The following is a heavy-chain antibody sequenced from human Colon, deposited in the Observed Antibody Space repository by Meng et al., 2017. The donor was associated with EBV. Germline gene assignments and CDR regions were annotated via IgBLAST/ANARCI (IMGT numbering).Heavy chain of an antibody. V-gene: IGHV4-4*02. J-gene: IGHJ4*02. CDR2: IYRGGGT. D-gene: IGHD2-2*01. Sequence: QGQLVESGIGVVEPWGTVSFICAVSGDSISTSGRWRWVRQPPGKGLGRIGEIYRGGGTNYNPSFKSRVTISVDTSNNHFSLKLSYVTAADTAVYYCARVRVIPAAVGFDYWGQGTLVTVSS. CDR1: GDSISTSGR. CDR3: ARVRVIPAAVGFDY.